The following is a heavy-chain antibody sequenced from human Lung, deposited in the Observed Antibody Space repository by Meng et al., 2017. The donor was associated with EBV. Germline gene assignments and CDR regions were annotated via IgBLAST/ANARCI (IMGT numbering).Heavy chain of an antibody. D-gene: IGHD5-12*01. V-gene: IGHV3-21*01. CDR1: GFTFRTYS. CDR3: ARDPVNIVATTTFDY. J-gene: IGHJ4*02. Sequence: EVQLVESGGXLVKPGGPXRLSWAASGFTFRTYSMNWVRQAPGKGLEWVSSISTSSSNIYYADSVKGRFTISRDNAKNSLYLQMNRLRAEDTAVYYCARDPVNIVATTTFDYWGQGTLVTVSS. CDR2: ISTSSSNI.